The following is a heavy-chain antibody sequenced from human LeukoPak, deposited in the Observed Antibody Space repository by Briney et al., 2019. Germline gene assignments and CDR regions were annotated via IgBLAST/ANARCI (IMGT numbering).Heavy chain of an antibody. CDR1: GFTFSAYA. J-gene: IGHJ4*02. D-gene: IGHD3-16*02. CDR3: ARGLWGSYRYPFDY. V-gene: IGHV3-30*04. Sequence: PGRSLRLSCAASGFTFSAYAMHWVRQAPGKGLEWVAVISYDESNKYYADSVKGRFTISRDNSKNTLYLQMNSQRPDDTAVYYCARGLWGSYRYPFDYWGQGTLVTVSS. CDR2: ISYDESNK.